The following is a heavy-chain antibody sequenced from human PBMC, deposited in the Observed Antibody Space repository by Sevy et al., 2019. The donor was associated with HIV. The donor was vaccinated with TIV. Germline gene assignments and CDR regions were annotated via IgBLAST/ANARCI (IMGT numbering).Heavy chain of an antibody. CDR1: GYTFTGYY. J-gene: IGHJ5*02. CDR3: ARAQPYCSGSSCYDYFDP. V-gene: IGHV1-2*06. Sequence: ASVKVSCKASGYTFTGYYMHWVRQAPGQGLEWMGRINPNSGGTNYAQKFQDRVTMTRDTSISTAYMELSRLRSDDTAVYYCARAQPYCSGSSCYDYFDPWGQGTLVTVSS. CDR2: INPNSGGT. D-gene: IGHD2-15*01.